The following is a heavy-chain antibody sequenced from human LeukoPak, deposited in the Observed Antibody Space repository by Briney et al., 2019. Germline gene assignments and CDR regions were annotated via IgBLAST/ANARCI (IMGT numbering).Heavy chain of an antibody. CDR1: GYTFTGYY. V-gene: IGHV1-2*06. Sequence: GASVKVSCKASGYTFTGYYMHWVRQAPGQGREWMGRINPNSGGTNYAQKFQGRVTMTRDTSISTAYMELSRLRSDDTAVYYCARGLRGGIVVVPAANNWGQGTLVTVSS. D-gene: IGHD2-2*01. CDR3: ARGLRGGIVVVPAANN. J-gene: IGHJ4*02. CDR2: INPNSGGT.